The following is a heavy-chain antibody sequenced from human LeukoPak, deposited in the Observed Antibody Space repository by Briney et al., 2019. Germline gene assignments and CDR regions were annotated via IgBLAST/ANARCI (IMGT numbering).Heavy chain of an antibody. D-gene: IGHD3-3*01. CDR3: ARGSPYDFWSGYYTRGRYYYYMDV. V-gene: IGHV4-34*01. J-gene: IGHJ6*03. CDR1: GGSFSGYY. Sequence: SETLSLTCAVYGGSFSGYYWSWIRQPPGKGLEWIGEIKHSGSTNYNPSLKSRITISVDTSTNQFSLKLSSVTAADTAVYYCARGSPYDFWSGYYTRGRYYYYMDVWGKGTTVTVSS. CDR2: IKHSGST.